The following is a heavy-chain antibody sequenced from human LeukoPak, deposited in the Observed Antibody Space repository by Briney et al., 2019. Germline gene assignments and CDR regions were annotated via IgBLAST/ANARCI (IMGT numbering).Heavy chain of an antibody. V-gene: IGHV4-61*09. CDR3: AREGGYYGSGYYFDY. Sequence: SQTLSLTCTVSGGSISSGSYYWSWIRQPAGKGLEWIGHIYTSGSTNYNPSLKSRVTISVDTSKNQFSLKLSSVTAADTAVYYCAREGGYYGSGYYFDYWGQGTLVTVSS. CDR2: IYTSGST. D-gene: IGHD3-10*01. J-gene: IGHJ4*02. CDR1: GGSISSGSYY.